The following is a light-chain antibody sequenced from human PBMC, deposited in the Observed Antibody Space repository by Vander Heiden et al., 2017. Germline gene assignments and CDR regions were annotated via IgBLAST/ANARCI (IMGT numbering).Light chain of an antibody. CDR2: RVS. V-gene: IGKV2-30*01. J-gene: IGKJ4*01. CDR3: MQGSHRPLT. Sequence: DVVMTQSPPSLPVTLGQAAAISCRSSQSLVNSDGNTYLSWFQQRPGQSPRRLIYRVSNRDSGVPDRISGSGSGTDFTLKISRVEAEDVGVYFCMQGSHRPLTFGGGTRVEIK. CDR1: QSLVNSDGNTY.